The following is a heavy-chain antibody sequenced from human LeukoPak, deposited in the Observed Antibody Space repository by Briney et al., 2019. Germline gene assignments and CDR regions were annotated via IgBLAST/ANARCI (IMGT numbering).Heavy chain of an antibody. V-gene: IGHV3-23*01. CDR1: GFTFSSYA. D-gene: IGHD1-26*01. J-gene: IGHJ4*02. Sequence: GGSLRLSCAASGFTFSSYAMSWVRQAPGKGLEWVSAISGSGGSTYYTDSVKGRFTISRDNSKNTLYLQMNSLRAEDTAVYYCAKEGMEWELLGYFDYWGQGTLVTVSS. CDR3: AKEGMEWELLGYFDY. CDR2: ISGSGGST.